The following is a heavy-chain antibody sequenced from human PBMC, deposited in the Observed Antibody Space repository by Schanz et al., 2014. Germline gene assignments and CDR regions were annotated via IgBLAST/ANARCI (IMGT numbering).Heavy chain of an antibody. CDR1: GFSIRNHD. D-gene: IGHD3-10*01. V-gene: IGHV3-13*04. CDR2: IGTAGDT. CDR3: ARLPVGYGSGIWDV. J-gene: IGHJ6*02. Sequence: EQLVESGGGLVKSGGSLRLSCAASGFSIRNHDMHWVRQATGAGLEWVSAIGTAGDTFYLDSVKGRFTISRENAKNSLYLQMNSLRAGDTAVYYCARLPVGYGSGIWDVWGQGTSVTVSS.